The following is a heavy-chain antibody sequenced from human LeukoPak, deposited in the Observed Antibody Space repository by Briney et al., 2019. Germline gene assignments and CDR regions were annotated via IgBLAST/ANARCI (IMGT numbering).Heavy chain of an antibody. V-gene: IGHV3-49*03. CDR3: TTDQFTDIIVVQ. D-gene: IGHD2/OR15-2a*01. Sequence: GGSLRLSCTASGFTFGDYAMSWFRQAPGKGLEWVGFIRSKAYGGTTEYAASVKGRFTISRDDSKNTLYLQMNSLQTEDTAVYYCTTDQFTDIIVVQWGQGTLVTVSS. CDR2: IRSKAYGGTT. CDR1: GFTFGDYA. J-gene: IGHJ4*02.